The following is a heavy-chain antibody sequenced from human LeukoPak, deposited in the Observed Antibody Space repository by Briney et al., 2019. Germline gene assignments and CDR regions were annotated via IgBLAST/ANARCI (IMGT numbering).Heavy chain of an antibody. V-gene: IGHV1-69*05. CDR2: IIPIFGAA. Sequence: SVKVSCKASGGTFSSYAISWVRQAPGQGLEWMGGIIPIFGAANYAQKFQGRVTITTDESTSTAYMELSSLRSEDTAVYYCARGMHYITIFGVVIDYYYMDVWGKGTTVTVSS. CDR1: GGTFSSYA. D-gene: IGHD3-3*01. J-gene: IGHJ6*03. CDR3: ARGMHYITIFGVVIDYYYMDV.